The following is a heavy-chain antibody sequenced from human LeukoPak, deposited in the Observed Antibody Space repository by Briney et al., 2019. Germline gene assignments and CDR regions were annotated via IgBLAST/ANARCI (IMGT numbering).Heavy chain of an antibody. CDR3: ATQRGSYLWGTDFDC. CDR1: GYTFTAYY. D-gene: IGHD3-16*01. V-gene: IGHV1-2*02. J-gene: IGHJ4*02. Sequence: GASVKVSCKASGYTFTAYYIHWLRQAPGQGPEWMGWIKPDSGSSHYAQKFQGRVTMTRDTSISTAYMELSRLRSDDTAVYYCATQRGSYLWGTDFDCWGQGTLVTVSS. CDR2: IKPDSGSS.